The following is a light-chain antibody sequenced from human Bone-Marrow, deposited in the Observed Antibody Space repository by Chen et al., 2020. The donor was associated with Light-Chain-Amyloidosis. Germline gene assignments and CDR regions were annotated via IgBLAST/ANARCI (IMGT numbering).Light chain of an antibody. J-gene: IGLJ3*02. CDR2: DDS. CDR3: QVWDRSSDRPV. CDR1: NIGSTS. V-gene: IGLV3-21*02. Sequence: SYVLTQPSSVSVAPGQTATIACGGNNIGSTSVHWYQQTPGQAPLLVVYDDSDRPSGIPERLSGSDSGTPATLTISRVEAGDEAVYYCQVWDRSSDRPVFGGGTKLTVL.